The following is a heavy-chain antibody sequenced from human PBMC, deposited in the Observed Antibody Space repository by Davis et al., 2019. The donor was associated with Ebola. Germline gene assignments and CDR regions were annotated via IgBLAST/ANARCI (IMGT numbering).Heavy chain of an antibody. Sequence: ASVKVSCKASGYTFTSYGISWVRQAPGQGLEWMGWISAYNGNTNYAQKLQGRVTMTTDTSTSTAYMELSSLRSEDTAVYYCAKVEYSSSLTWEYYYGMDVWGQGTTVTVSS. J-gene: IGHJ6*02. CDR3: AKVEYSSSLTWEYYYGMDV. D-gene: IGHD6-6*01. V-gene: IGHV1-18*01. CDR2: ISAYNGNT. CDR1: GYTFTSYG.